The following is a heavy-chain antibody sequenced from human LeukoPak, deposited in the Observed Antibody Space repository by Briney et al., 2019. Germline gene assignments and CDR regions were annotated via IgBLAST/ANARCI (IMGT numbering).Heavy chain of an antibody. J-gene: IGHJ4*02. CDR3: VRGVEY. Sequence: GGSLRLSCEVSGFTFSTSWMSWVRQAPGQGLEWVANINQDEGHKDYVDSVKGRFTVSRDNAKNTLYLQVNRLRVDDTAMYFCVRGVEYWGQGTPVTVSS. CDR2: INQDEGHK. CDR1: GFTFSTSW. V-gene: IGHV3-7*04.